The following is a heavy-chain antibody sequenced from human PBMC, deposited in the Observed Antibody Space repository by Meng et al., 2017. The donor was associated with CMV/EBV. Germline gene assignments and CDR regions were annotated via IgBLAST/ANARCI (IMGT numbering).Heavy chain of an antibody. J-gene: IGHJ4*02. Sequence: KVSCKGSGYSFTSYWIGWVRQMPGKGLEWMGIIYPGDSDTRYSPSFQGQVTISADKSISTAYLQWSTLKASDTAIYYCARPTVVGGRPRTFDYWGQGTLVTVSS. CDR2: IYPGDSDT. CDR3: ARPTVVGGRPRTFDY. D-gene: IGHD3-16*01. CDR1: GYSFTSYW. V-gene: IGHV5-51*01.